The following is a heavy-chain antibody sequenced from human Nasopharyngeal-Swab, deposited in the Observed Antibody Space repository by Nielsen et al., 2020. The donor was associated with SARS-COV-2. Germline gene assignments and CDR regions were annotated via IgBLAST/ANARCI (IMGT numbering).Heavy chain of an antibody. CDR1: GGSISSNSYY. D-gene: IGHD6-13*01. V-gene: IGHV4-39*07. CDR2: IYYSGST. CDR3: ARTIIAAAEGYFDY. J-gene: IGHJ4*02. Sequence: SETLSLTCTVSGGSISSNSYYWGWIRQPPGKGLEWIGSIYYSGSTYYNPSLKSRVTISVDTSKNQFSLKLSSVTAADTAVYYCARTIIAAAEGYFDYWGQGTLVTVSS.